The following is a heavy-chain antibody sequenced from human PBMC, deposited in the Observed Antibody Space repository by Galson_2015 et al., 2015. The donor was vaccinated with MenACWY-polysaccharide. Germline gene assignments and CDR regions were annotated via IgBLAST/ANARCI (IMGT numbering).Heavy chain of an antibody. CDR3: ARGGRAVSDRNWFDP. V-gene: IGHV4-31*03. CDR2: ISYDGDT. CDR1: GDSITSGGYF. Sequence: TLSLTCTVSGDSITSGGYFWNWIRQHPGEGLEWIASISYDGDTYYNPSLKSRVTISVDTPKNQFSLKLNSVTAADTAVYYCARGGRAVSDRNWFDPWGQGTLVTVSS. J-gene: IGHJ5*02. D-gene: IGHD3-16*01.